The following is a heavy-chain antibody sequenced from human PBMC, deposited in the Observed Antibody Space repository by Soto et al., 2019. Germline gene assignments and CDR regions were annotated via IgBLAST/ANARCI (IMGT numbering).Heavy chain of an antibody. Sequence: QVQLVQSGAEVKKPGSSVKVSCKAFGGTFSSYAISWVRQAPGHGLEWMGGIIPIFGTANYAQKFQGRVTITADESTSTAYMELSSLRSEDTAVYYCARVSLYCSGGSCYYSDYWGRGTLVTVSS. CDR2: IIPIFGTA. V-gene: IGHV1-69*12. CDR3: ARVSLYCSGGSCYYSDY. D-gene: IGHD2-15*01. CDR1: GGTFSSYA. J-gene: IGHJ4*02.